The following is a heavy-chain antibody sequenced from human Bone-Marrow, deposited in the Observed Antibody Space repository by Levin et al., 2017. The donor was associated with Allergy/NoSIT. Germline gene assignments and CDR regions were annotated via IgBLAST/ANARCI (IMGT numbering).Heavy chain of an antibody. Sequence: ASVKVSCKASGYTFTTYDINWVRQATGQGLEWIGRMNPNSGNTAYAQNFQGRVTMTRNTSISTAYMELSSLTSDDTAIYYCARGRRAIFDSFDPWGQGTLVTVSS. CDR2: MNPNSGNT. CDR3: ARGRRAIFDSFDP. V-gene: IGHV1-8*01. CDR1: GYTFTTYD. J-gene: IGHJ5*02.